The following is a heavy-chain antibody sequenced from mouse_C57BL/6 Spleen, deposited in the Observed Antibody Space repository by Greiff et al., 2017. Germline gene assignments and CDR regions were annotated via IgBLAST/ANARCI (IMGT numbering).Heavy chain of an antibody. V-gene: IGHV1-59*01. CDR2: IDPSDSYT. CDR1: GYTFTSYW. CDR3: ARGDYYVRYFDV. J-gene: IGHJ1*03. D-gene: IGHD1-1*01. Sequence: VQLQQPGAELVRPGTSVKLSCKASGYTFTSYWMHWVKQRPGQGLEWIGVIDPSDSYTNYNQKFKGKATLTVDTSSSTAYMQLSSLTSEDSAVYYCARGDYYVRYFDVWGTGTTVTVSS.